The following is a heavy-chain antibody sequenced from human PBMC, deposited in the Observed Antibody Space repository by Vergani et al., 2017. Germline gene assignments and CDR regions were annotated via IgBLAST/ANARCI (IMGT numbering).Heavy chain of an antibody. J-gene: IGHJ4*02. CDR2: INWNGGST. Sequence: EVQLVESGGGLVPPGRSLRLSCAASGFSFGDYAMTWVRQAPGKGLEWVSGINWNGGSTGYADSVKGRFTISRDNAKNSLYLQMNSLRAEDTAVYYCARDQGIAAAGTLYYFDYWGQGTLVTVSS. CDR1: GFSFGDYA. CDR3: ARDQGIAAAGTLYYFDY. V-gene: IGHV3-20*04. D-gene: IGHD6-13*01.